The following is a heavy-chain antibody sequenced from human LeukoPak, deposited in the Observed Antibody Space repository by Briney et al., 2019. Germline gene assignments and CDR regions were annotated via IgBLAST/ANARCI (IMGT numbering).Heavy chain of an antibody. D-gene: IGHD3-3*01. CDR2: MNPNSGNT. J-gene: IGHJ4*02. CDR1: GYTFTSYD. V-gene: IGHV1-8*01. CDR3: ARGGIYDFWSGYDY. Sequence: ASVKVSCKASGYTFTSYDMNWVRQATGQGLAWMGWMNPNSGNTGYAQKFQGRVTMTRNTSISTAYMELSSLRSEDTAVYYCARGGIYDFWSGYDYWGQGTLVTVSS.